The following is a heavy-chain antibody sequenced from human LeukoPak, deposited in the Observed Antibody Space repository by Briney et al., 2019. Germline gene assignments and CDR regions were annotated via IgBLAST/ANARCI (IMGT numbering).Heavy chain of an antibody. CDR3: ASGSVYGSGSYYNNWFDP. CDR1: GYSISSGYY. J-gene: IGHJ5*02. CDR2: IYHSGST. D-gene: IGHD3-10*01. Sequence: SETLSLTCTVSGYSISSGYYWGWIRQPPGKGLEWIGSIYHSGSTYYNPSLKSRVTISVDTSKNQFSLKLSSVTAADTAVYYCASGSVYGSGSYYNNWFDPWGQGTLVTVSS. V-gene: IGHV4-38-2*02.